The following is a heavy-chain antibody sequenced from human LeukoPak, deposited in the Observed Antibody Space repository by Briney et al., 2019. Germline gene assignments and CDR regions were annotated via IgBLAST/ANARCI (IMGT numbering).Heavy chain of an antibody. Sequence: PGGSLRLSCAASGFAFSSYWMLWVRQVPGKGLVWVSRINGDGTITTYADFAKGRFTISRDNIKNILYLEMNNLRAEDTGIYYCSRSQFDYWGQGILVTVSS. V-gene: IGHV3-74*03. J-gene: IGHJ4*02. CDR3: SRSQFDY. CDR1: GFAFSSYW. CDR2: INGDGTIT.